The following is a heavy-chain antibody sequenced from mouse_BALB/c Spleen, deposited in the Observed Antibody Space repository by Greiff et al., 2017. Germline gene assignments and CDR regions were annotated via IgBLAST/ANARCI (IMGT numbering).Heavy chain of an antibody. CDR1: GFTFSSYA. J-gene: IGHJ2*01. CDR2: ISSGGST. CDR3: ARGTVPDY. V-gene: IGHV5-6-5*01. Sequence: EVKLMESGGGLVKPGGSLKLSCAASGFTFSSYAMSWVRQTPEKRLEWVASISSGGSTYYPDSVKGRFTISRDNARNILYLQMSSLRSEDTAMYYCARGTVPDYWGQGTTLTVAS. D-gene: IGHD1-1*01.